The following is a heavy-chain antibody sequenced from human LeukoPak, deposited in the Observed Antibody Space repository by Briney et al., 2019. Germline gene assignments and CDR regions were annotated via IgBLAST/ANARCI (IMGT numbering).Heavy chain of an antibody. D-gene: IGHD5-24*01. CDR1: GASISSYY. V-gene: IGHV4-59*05. CDR2: LYYSGTT. J-gene: IGHJ4*02. CDR3: ARDGSSGTAVNYFDY. Sequence: PSETLSLTCTVSGASISSYYWSWIRQPAGKGLDWIGSLYYSGTTYYNPPLESRVTISVDTSKNQFSLKLSSVTAADTAVYYCARDGSSGTAVNYFDYWGQGTLVTVSS.